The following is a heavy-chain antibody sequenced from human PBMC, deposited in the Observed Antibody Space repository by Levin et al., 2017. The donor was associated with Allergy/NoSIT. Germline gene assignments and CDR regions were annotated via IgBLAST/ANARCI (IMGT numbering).Heavy chain of an antibody. Sequence: ASVKVSCKASGYTFTTYHVHWVRQAPGQGLEWVGIINPDNGVTDYAQKFQGRVTMTRDTSTDTVYMELNSLKSEDTAVYYCARERGGTCYFDFWGQGTLVTVSS. CDR1: GYTFTTYH. CDR3: ARERGGTCYFDF. D-gene: IGHD6-25*01. CDR2: INPDNGVT. J-gene: IGHJ4*02. V-gene: IGHV1-46*01.